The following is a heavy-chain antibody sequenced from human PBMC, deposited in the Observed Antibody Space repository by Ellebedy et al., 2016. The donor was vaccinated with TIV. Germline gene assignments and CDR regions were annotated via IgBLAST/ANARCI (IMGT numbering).Heavy chain of an antibody. CDR2: VSYTGAAT. V-gene: IGHV3-23*01. CDR3: AKVMTGKGYAPDDF. CDR1: GFTFSYYA. J-gene: IGHJ4*02. D-gene: IGHD2-2*01. Sequence: GESLKISCTASGFTFSYYAMSWIRQAPGRGLEWVSTVSYTGAATYFADSVKGRFTISRDNSKNTLYLHMDSLRAADTAIYYCAKVMTGKGYAPDDFWGQGTLVTVSS.